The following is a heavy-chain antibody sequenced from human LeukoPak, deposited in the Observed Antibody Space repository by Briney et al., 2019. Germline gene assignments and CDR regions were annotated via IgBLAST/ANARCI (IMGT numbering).Heavy chain of an antibody. CDR1: GGSISSGGYY. CDR2: IYHSGST. CDR3: ASGYSGWVFDY. Sequence: SQTLSLTCTVSGGSISSGGYYWSWIRQPPGKGLEWIGYIYHSGSTYYNPSLKSRVTISVDTSKNQFSLKLSSVTAAGTAVYYCASGYSGWVFDYWGQGTLVTVSS. J-gene: IGHJ4*02. V-gene: IGHV4-30-2*01. D-gene: IGHD5-12*01.